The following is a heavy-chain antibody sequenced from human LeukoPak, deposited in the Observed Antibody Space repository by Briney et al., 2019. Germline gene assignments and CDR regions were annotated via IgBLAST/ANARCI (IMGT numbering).Heavy chain of an antibody. CDR1: GFTFDDYA. J-gene: IGHJ3*02. CDR3: AKDSYGDYVAAFDI. Sequence: GGSLRLSCAASGFTFDDYAMHWVRQAPGKGLEWVSGISWNSGSIVYADSVKGRFTISRDNAKNSLYLQMNSLRAEDTALYYCAKDSYGDYVAAFDIWGQGTMVTVSS. CDR2: ISWNSGSI. V-gene: IGHV3-9*01. D-gene: IGHD4-17*01.